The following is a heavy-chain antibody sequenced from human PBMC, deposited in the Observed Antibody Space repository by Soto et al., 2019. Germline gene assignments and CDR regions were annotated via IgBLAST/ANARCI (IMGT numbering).Heavy chain of an antibody. CDR2: IKSKNEGGTT. CDR1: GFTFSNAW. CDR3: TTGIAARMYYYYYGMDV. D-gene: IGHD6-6*01. J-gene: IGHJ6*02. V-gene: IGHV3-15*07. Sequence: GGSLRLSCAASGFTFSNAWMNWVRQAPGKGLEWVGRIKSKNEGGTTDYAAPVKGRFTISRDDSKNTLYLQMKSLKTEDTAVYYCTTGIAARMYYYYYGMDVWGQGTTVTVSS.